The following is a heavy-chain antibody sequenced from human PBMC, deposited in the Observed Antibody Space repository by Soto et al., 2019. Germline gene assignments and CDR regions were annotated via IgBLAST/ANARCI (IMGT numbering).Heavy chain of an antibody. J-gene: IGHJ4*02. CDR3: ARSGSLYCSGGSCYDY. CDR1: GGSISSSSYY. Sequence: SETLSLTCTVSGGSISSSSYYWGWIRQPPGKGLEWIGSIYYSGSTYYNPSVKSRVTISVDTSKNHFSLKLSTVTAADTAVYYCARSGSLYCSGGSCYDYWGQGTLVTVSS. CDR2: IYYSGST. V-gene: IGHV4-39*01. D-gene: IGHD2-15*01.